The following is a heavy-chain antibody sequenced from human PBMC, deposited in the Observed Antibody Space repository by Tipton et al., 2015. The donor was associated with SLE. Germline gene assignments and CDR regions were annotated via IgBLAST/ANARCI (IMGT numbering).Heavy chain of an antibody. Sequence: SLRLSCAASGFTFSSYSMNWVRQAPGKGLEWVSYISSSSSTIYYADSVKGRFTISRDNAKNSLYLQMNSLRAEDTAVYYCASDSSGWYYYYYYMDVWGKGTTVTVSS. CDR3: ASDSSGWYYYYYYMDV. CDR2: ISSSSSTI. J-gene: IGHJ6*03. V-gene: IGHV3-48*01. CDR1: GFTFSSYS. D-gene: IGHD6-19*01.